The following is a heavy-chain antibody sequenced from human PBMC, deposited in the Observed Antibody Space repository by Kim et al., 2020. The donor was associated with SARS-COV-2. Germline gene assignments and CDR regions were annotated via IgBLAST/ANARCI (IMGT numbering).Heavy chain of an antibody. CDR3: AKDRVAYEITIFGVVPPGPLDY. CDR1: GFTFSSYG. CDR2: ISYDGSNK. Sequence: GGSLRLSCAASGFTFSSYGMHWVRQAPGKGLEWVAVISYDGSNKYYADSVKGRFTISRDNSKNTLYLQMNSLRAEDTAVYYCAKDRVAYEITIFGVVPPGPLDYWGQGTLVTVSS. J-gene: IGHJ4*02. V-gene: IGHV3-30*18. D-gene: IGHD3-3*01.